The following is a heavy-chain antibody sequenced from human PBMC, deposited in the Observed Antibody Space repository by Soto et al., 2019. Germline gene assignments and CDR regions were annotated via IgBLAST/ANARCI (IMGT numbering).Heavy chain of an antibody. CDR3: AREDCSSTSCMTGEP. CDR1: GFTFSSYA. Sequence: QVQLVESGGGVVQPGRSLRLSCAASGFTFSSYAMHWVRQAPGKGLEWVAVISYDGSNKYYADSVKGRFTISRDNSKNPLYLQMNSLRAEDTAVYYCAREDCSSTSCMTGEPWGQGALVTVSS. J-gene: IGHJ4*02. D-gene: IGHD2-2*01. V-gene: IGHV3-30-3*01. CDR2: ISYDGSNK.